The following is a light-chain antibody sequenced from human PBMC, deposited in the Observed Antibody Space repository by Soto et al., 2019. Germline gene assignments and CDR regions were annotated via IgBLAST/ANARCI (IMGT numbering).Light chain of an antibody. CDR2: QDS. Sequence: SYELTQPPSVSVSPGQTASITCSGDKLGDKYACWYQQKPGQSPVLVIYQDSKRPSGIPERFSGSNSGNTATLTISGTQAMEEADYSCRAWDSSTGVFGTGTNLTVL. CDR3: RAWDSSTGV. J-gene: IGLJ1*01. CDR1: KLGDKY. V-gene: IGLV3-1*01.